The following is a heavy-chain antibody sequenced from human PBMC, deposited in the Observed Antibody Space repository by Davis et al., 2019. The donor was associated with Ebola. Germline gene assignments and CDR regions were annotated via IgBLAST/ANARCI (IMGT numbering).Heavy chain of an antibody. V-gene: IGHV4-4*02. Sequence: MPSETLSLTCAVSGGSISSSNWWSWIRQPPGKGLEWIGEINHSGSTNYNPSLKSRVTISVDTSKNQFSLKLNSVTAADTAVYYCAREVVPAAIRRYFDYWGQGTLVTVSS. CDR3: AREVVPAAIRRYFDY. J-gene: IGHJ4*02. CDR1: GGSISSSNW. D-gene: IGHD2-2*01. CDR2: INHSGST.